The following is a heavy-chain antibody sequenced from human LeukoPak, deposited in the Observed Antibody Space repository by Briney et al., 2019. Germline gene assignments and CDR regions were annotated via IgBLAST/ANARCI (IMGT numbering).Heavy chain of an antibody. CDR1: GGSFSGYY. J-gene: IGHJ6*02. CDR3: ARGRLLITGTTRYYGMDV. CDR2: INHSGST. D-gene: IGHD1-7*01. V-gene: IGHV4-34*01. Sequence: PSETLSLTCAVYGGSFSGYYWSWIRQPPGKGLEWIGEINHSGSTNYNPSLKSRVTISVDTSKNQFSLKLSSVTAADTAVYYCARGRLLITGTTRYYGMDVWGQGTLVTVSS.